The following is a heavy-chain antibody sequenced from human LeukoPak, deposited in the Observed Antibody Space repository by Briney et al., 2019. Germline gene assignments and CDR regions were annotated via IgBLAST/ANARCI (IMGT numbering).Heavy chain of an antibody. CDR3: AKRASGSGTSLYHFDY. J-gene: IGHJ4*02. CDR2: IGNSGGRT. D-gene: IGHD3-10*01. Sequence: PGGSLRLSCAASGFTFSTYAMSWVRQAPGKGLEWVSVIGNSGGRTFYADSVKGRFTISRDNSRNTVHLQMNFLRAEDTAVHFCAKRASGSGTSLYHFDYWGQGALVTVSS. V-gene: IGHV3-23*01. CDR1: GFTFSTYA.